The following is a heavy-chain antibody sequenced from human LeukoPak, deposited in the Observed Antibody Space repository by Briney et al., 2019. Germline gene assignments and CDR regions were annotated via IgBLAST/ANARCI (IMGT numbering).Heavy chain of an antibody. D-gene: IGHD3-22*01. CDR1: GFTFSSYA. J-gene: IGHJ4*02. CDR2: ISYDGSNK. Sequence: GRSLRLSCAASGFTFSSYAMHWVRQAPGKGLEWVAVISYDGSNKYYADSVKGRFTISRDNSKNTLYLQMNSLRAEDTAVYYCASPYYYESSGYYYYWGQGTLVTVSS. V-gene: IGHV3-30*04. CDR3: ASPYYYESSGYYYY.